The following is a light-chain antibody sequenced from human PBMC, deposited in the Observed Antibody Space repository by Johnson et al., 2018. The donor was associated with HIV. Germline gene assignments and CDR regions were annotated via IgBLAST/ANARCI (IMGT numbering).Light chain of an antibody. J-gene: IGLJ1*01. Sequence: QSVLSQPPSVSAAPGQKVTISCSGSSSNIENNYVSWYQHLPGTAPKLLIYENKARPSGIPDRFSGSKSATSATLAIPGLPTGDEADYYCGTWDSSLYVFVFGSGTKVTVL. CDR1: SSNIENNY. V-gene: IGLV1-51*02. CDR2: ENK. CDR3: GTWDSSLYVFV.